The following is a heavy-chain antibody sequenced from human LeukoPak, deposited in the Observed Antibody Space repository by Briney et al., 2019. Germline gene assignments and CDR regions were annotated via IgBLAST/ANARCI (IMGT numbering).Heavy chain of an antibody. J-gene: IGHJ6*02. D-gene: IGHD1-7*01. CDR2: IYYSGST. V-gene: IGHV4-59*01. CDR3: ARDNWNYGSSMDV. CDR1: GGSISSYY. Sequence: SETLSLTCTVSGGSISSYYWSWIRQPPGKGLEWIGYIYYSGSTNYNPSLKSRVTISVDTSKNQFSLKLSSVTTADTAVYYCARDNWNYGSSMDVWGQGTTVTVSS.